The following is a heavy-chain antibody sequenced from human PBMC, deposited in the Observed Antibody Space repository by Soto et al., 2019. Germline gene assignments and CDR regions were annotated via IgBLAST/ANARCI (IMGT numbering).Heavy chain of an antibody. J-gene: IGHJ5*02. CDR1: GGSFSDYY. V-gene: IGHV4-34*01. D-gene: IGHD2-2*01. CDR2: INHSGST. CDR3: ARRREYCSGTSCSDLWFDP. Sequence: TSETLSLTCAVYGGSFSDYYWSWIRQPPGKGLEWIGEINHSGSTNYNPSLKSRVTISVDTSKNQFSLKLSSVTAADTAVYYCARRREYCSGTSCSDLWFDPWGQGTLVTVSS.